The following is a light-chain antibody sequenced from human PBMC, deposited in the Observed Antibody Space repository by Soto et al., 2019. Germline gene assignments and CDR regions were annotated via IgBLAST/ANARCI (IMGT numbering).Light chain of an antibody. Sequence: QSVLTQPPSASGTPGQRVTISCSGSSSNIGSNTVNWYQQLPGTAPKLLIYSNNQRPSGVPDRFSGSKSGTSASLAISGLQSEDEAYYYCAAWDDSLNGLWVFGGGTKLTVL. V-gene: IGLV1-44*01. CDR1: SSNIGSNT. CDR3: AAWDDSLNGLWV. CDR2: SNN. J-gene: IGLJ3*02.